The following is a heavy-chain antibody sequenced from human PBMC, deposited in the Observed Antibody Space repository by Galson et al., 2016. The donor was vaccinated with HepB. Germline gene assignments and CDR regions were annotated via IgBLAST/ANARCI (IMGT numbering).Heavy chain of an antibody. J-gene: IGHJ5*02. CDR2: INSDGSTT. Sequence: SLRLPCAASGFTFTSYWMHCVRQAPGKGLVWVSCINSDGSTTSYADSVQGRFTISRDNARNTLYLQMNGPRAEDTAVHYCARVYSRWDDFDPWCQGTLVTVSS. V-gene: IGHV3-74*01. D-gene: IGHD6-13*01. CDR3: ARVYSRWDDFDP. CDR1: GFTFTSYW.